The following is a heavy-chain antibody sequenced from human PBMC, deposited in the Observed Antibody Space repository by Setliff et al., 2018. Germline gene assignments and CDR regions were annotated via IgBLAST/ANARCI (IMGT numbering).Heavy chain of an antibody. CDR1: GLTLRHYW. D-gene: IGHD5-12*01. J-gene: IGHJ4*02. CDR3: ARVYSGYEPNHYFDY. CDR2: INFDGSST. Sequence: GGSLRLSCEGSGLTLRHYWMHWVRQGPGKGLVWVSYINFDGSSTNYADSVKGRFTISRDNAKNTVYLQMTSLRAEDTAVYYCARVYSGYEPNHYFDYWGQGTLVTVSS. V-gene: IGHV3-74*01.